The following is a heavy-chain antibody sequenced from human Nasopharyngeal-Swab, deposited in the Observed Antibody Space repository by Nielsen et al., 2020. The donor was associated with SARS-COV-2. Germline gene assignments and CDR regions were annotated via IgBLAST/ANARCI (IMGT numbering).Heavy chain of an antibody. CDR1: GFTFSSYA. CDR2: LWYDGSNI. J-gene: IGHJ4*02. D-gene: IGHD5-12*01. V-gene: IGHV3-33*08. CDR3: ARGGVWGAYEENFEY. Sequence: GESLKISCAASGFTFSSYAMHWVRQAPGKGLEWVAVLWYDGSNIHYVDSVEGRFTISRDNSKCTLYLQMNRLRVEDTAVYYCARGGVWGAYEENFEYWGQGTLVTVSP.